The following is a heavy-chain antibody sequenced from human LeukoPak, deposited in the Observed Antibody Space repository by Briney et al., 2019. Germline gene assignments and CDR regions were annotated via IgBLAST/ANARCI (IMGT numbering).Heavy chain of an antibody. CDR2: INPNSGGT. V-gene: IGHV1-2*06. CDR1: RYTFTVYY. J-gene: IGHJ5*02. Sequence: EASVKVSFKASRYTFTVYYMHWVRQAPGQGLEWMGRINPNSGGTNYAQKFQGRVTMTRDTSISTAYMELSRLRSDDTAVYYCASGDWFDPWGQGTLVTVSS. CDR3: ASGDWFDP.